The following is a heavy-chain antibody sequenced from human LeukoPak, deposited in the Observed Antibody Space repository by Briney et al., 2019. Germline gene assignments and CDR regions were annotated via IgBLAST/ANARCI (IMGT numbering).Heavy chain of an antibody. V-gene: IGHV3-23*01. CDR3: AKWDTYYDSSGYYFY. D-gene: IGHD3-22*01. Sequence: QPGGSLRLSCAASGFTFSSYEMNWVRQAPGKGLEWVSAISGSGGSTYYADSVKGRFTISRDNSKNTLYLQMNSLRAEDTAVYYCAKWDTYYDSSGYYFYWGQGTLVTVSS. CDR1: GFTFSSYE. J-gene: IGHJ4*02. CDR2: ISGSGGST.